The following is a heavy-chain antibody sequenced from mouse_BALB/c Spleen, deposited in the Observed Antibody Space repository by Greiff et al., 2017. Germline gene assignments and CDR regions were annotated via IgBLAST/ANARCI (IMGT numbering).Heavy chain of an antibody. CDR2: IYPGDGDT. Sequence: VQLQQSGPELVKPGASVKISCKASGYAFSSSWMNWVKQRPGQGLEWIGRIYPGDGDTNYNGKFKGKATLTADKSSSTAYMQLSSLTSVDSAVYFCEREGVYTGDYWGEGTTLTV. CDR1: GYAFSSSW. J-gene: IGHJ2*01. CDR3: EREGVYTGDY. V-gene: IGHV1-82*01.